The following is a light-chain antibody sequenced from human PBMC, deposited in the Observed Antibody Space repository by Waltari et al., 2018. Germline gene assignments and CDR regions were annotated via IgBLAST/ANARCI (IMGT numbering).Light chain of an antibody. CDR2: EDN. J-gene: IGLJ3*02. CDR1: SGDIASNY. CDR3: QSYDSNIKV. V-gene: IGLV6-57*01. Sequence: NFMLTQPHSVSESPGKTVTISCTRSSGDIASNYVQWYQQRPGSSPTTVIYEDNQRPSGGPDRLSGSIDSSSNSASLTISGLKTEDEADYYCQSYDSNIKVFGGGTKLTVL.